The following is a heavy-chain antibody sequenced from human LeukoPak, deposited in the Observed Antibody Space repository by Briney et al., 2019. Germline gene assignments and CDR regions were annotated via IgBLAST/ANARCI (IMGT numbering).Heavy chain of an antibody. V-gene: IGHV4-59*01. CDR2: IYYSGST. CDR3: XXXXXXXXXVXXXXNWFDX. CDR1: GGSISSYY. J-gene: IGHJ5*02. Sequence: SETLSLTCTVSGGSISSYYWSWIRQPPGKGLEWIGYIYYSGSTNYNPSLKSRVTISVDTSKNQFSLKLSSVTAADTAVYYCXXXXXXXXXVXXXXNWFDXWGQGTLVTVSS.